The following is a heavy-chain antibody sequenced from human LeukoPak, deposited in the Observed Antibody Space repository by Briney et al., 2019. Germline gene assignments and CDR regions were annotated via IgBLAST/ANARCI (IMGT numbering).Heavy chain of an antibody. D-gene: IGHD6-13*01. CDR2: IYHSGST. CDR1: GGSISSGGYS. J-gene: IGHJ4*02. CDR3: ARAAAGTSIGDYFDY. V-gene: IGHV4-30-2*01. Sequence: SETLSLTCAVSGGSISSGGYSWSWIRQPPGKGLEWIGYIYHSGSTYYNPSLKSRVTISVDRSKNQFSLKLSSVTAADTAVYYCARAAAGTSIGDYFDYWGQGTLVTVSP.